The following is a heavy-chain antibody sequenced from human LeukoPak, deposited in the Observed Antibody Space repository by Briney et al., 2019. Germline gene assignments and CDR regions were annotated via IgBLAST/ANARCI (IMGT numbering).Heavy chain of an antibody. V-gene: IGHV1-3*01. CDR1: GYTFTSYP. D-gene: IGHD3-16*02. Sequence: ASVKVSCKASGYTFTSYPMHWLRQAPGQRLEWMGWINAGSGNTKYSQKFQGRVTITRDTSATTAYMELRNLTSDDTAVYFCVRSYGLEGDYWGRGTLVTVSS. CDR2: INAGSGNT. J-gene: IGHJ4*02. CDR3: VRSYGLEGDY.